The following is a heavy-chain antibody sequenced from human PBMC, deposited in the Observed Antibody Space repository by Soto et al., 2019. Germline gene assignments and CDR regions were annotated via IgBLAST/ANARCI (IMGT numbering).Heavy chain of an antibody. D-gene: IGHD6-13*01. Sequence: GGSLRLSCAASEFTFRSYAMHWVRQAPGKGLEWVAGISYDGSNKLYSDSVKGRFTISRDNSKNTLDLQMNSLRVEDTAVYYCARDQGSSSWYSWFHPWGQGTLVTVSS. V-gene: IGHV3-30-3*01. CDR2: ISYDGSNK. CDR3: ARDQGSSSWYSWFHP. CDR1: EFTFRSYA. J-gene: IGHJ5*02.